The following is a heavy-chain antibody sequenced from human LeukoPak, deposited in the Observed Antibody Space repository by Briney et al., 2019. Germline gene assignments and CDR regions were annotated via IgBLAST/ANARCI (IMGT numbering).Heavy chain of an antibody. J-gene: IGHJ3*02. V-gene: IGHV4-30-2*01. CDR1: GGSINSGGYY. D-gene: IGHD2-2*01. Sequence: PSETLSLTCTVSGGSINSGGYYWSWIRQPPGKGLEWIGYIYHSGSTYYNPSLKSRVTISVDRSKNQFSLKLSSVTAADTAVYYCARDEPGYCSYTTCLGPFDIWGQGTMVTVSS. CDR2: IYHSGST. CDR3: ARDEPGYCSYTTCLGPFDI.